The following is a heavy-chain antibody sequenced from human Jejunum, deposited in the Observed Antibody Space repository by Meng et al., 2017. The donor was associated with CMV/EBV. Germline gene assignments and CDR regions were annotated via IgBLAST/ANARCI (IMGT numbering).Heavy chain of an antibody. V-gene: IGHV4-39*07. CDR3: ARSIISAATGY. J-gene: IGHJ4*02. Sequence: TCTVSGGSISSGSYYWGWIRQPTGKGLEWIGSLYYDGSTYYNPSLKSRVTISVDTSKNQYSLNLISVTAADTAVYYCARSIISAATGYWGQGTLVTVSS. D-gene: IGHD2-15*01. CDR2: LYYDGST. CDR1: GGSISSGSYY.